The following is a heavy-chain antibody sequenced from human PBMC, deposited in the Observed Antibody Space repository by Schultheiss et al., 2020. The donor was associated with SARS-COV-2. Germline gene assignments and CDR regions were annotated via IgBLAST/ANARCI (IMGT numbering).Heavy chain of an antibody. J-gene: IGHJ4*02. CDR1: GFTFRSYA. Sequence: GGSLRLSCAASGFTFRSYAMSWVRQAPGKGLEWVSGISGSGGSTYYADSVKGRFTISRDNSKNTLYLQMNSLRAEDTAVYYCARDHSSSLDYWGQGTLVTVSS. CDR3: ARDHSSSLDY. D-gene: IGHD6-13*01. CDR2: ISGSGGST. V-gene: IGHV3-23*01.